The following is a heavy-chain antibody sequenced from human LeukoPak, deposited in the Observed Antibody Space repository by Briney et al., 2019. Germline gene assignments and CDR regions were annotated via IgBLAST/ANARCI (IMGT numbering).Heavy chain of an antibody. V-gene: IGHV3-30*02. J-gene: IGHJ4*02. CDR2: IRYDGSNK. Sequence: GGSLRLSCAASGFTFSGYGMHWVRQAAGKGLEWVAFIRYDGSNKYYADSVKGRFTISRDNSKNTLYLQMNSLRPEDTAVYYCARRPEDCSGNSCYTAPDYWGQGTLVTVST. D-gene: IGHD2-15*01. CDR1: GFTFSGYG. CDR3: ARRPEDCSGNSCYTAPDY.